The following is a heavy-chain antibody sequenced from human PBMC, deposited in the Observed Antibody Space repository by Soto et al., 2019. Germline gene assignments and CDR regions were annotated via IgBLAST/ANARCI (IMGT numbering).Heavy chain of an antibody. CDR2: ISGGGDTT. CDR3: SKGRGGSGSLTPRVDF. D-gene: IGHD3-10*01. V-gene: IGHV3-23*01. J-gene: IGHJ4*02. CDR1: GFTFKNYA. Sequence: EVQLLESGGGLVQPGGSLRLSCAASGFTFKNYAMTWVRQAPGKGLEWVSAISGGGDTTSYADSVKGRFTVSRDGSKNTLYLQMSSPRAEDTDLYYCSKGRGGSGSLTPRVDFWGQGTLVTVSS.